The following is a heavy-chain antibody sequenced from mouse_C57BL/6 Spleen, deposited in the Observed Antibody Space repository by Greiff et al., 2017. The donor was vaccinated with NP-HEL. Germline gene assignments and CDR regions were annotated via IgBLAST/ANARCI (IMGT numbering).Heavy chain of an antibody. Sequence: QVQLQQPGAELVMPGASVKLSCKASGYTFTSYWMHWVKQRPGQGLEWIGEIDPSDSYTNYNQKFKGKSTLTVDKSSSTAYMQLSSLTSEDSAVYYCAREGKNGYERFAYWGQGTLVTVSA. CDR2: IDPSDSYT. J-gene: IGHJ3*01. CDR3: AREGKNGYERFAY. V-gene: IGHV1-69*01. D-gene: IGHD2-2*01. CDR1: GYTFTSYW.